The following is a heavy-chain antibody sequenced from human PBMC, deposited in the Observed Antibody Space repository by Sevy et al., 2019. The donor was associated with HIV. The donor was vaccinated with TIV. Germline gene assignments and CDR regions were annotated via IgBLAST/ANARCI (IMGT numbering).Heavy chain of an antibody. CDR1: GGSISSGNYY. Sequence: SETLSLTCTVSGGSISSGNYYWHWIRQPPGKGLEWIGYISYTGNTYYNPSLKSPVTISVDTSNNQFSLRRTSVTAADTAVYYCARDATEYTRWSVWFDPWGQGTLVTVSS. J-gene: IGHJ5*02. CDR2: ISYTGNT. CDR3: ARDATEYTRWSVWFDP. V-gene: IGHV4-30-4*01. D-gene: IGHD2-15*01.